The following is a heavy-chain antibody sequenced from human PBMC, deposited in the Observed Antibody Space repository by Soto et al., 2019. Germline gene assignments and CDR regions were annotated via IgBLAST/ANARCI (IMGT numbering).Heavy chain of an antibody. J-gene: IGHJ5*02. CDR2: MNPGSGDT. V-gene: IGHV1-8*01. D-gene: IGHD3-16*01. CDR3: ARMATFGPLSSFHP. CDR1: GYSFTNND. Sequence: ASVKVSCKASGYSFTNNDVSWVRQATGQGLEWMGWMNPGSGDTGYAQKFQGRVTMTRDISIATAYMELSSLRSDDTAIYYCARMATFGPLSSFHPWGQGTLVTVSS.